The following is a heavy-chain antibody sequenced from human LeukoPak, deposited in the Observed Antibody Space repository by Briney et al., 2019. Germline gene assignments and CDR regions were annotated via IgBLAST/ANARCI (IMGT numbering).Heavy chain of an antibody. CDR2: ISGDGGST. J-gene: IGHJ4*02. Sequence: GGSLRPSYAPHPCTFEHCAGQAGRQAPGKGLEWVSLISGDGGSTFYADSVRGRFTISRDNTRKSLSLQMSSLISEDTALYYCARESETSGWYDYWGQGTLVTVSS. V-gene: IGHV3-43*02. D-gene: IGHD6-19*01. CDR1: PCTFEHCA. CDR3: ARESETSGWYDY.